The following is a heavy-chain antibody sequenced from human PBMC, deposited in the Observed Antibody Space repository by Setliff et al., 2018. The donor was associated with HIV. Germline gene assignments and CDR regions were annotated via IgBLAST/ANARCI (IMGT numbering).Heavy chain of an antibody. J-gene: IGHJ4*02. CDR3: ARDYYSSGWYDFSDY. CDR1: GFTLTELS. CDR2: FDPEHGDR. D-gene: IGHD6-19*01. V-gene: IGHV1-24*01. Sequence: GASVKVSCKVSGFTLTELSMHWVRQAPGKGLEWMGGFDPEHGDRIYAQKFQGRVTMTEDTFTDTANMDLSSLTVEDTGVYYCARDYYSSGWYDFSDYWGQGTLVTVSS.